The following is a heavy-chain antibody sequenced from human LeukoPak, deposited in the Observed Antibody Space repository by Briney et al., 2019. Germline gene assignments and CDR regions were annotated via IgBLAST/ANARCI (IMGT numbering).Heavy chain of an antibody. CDR1: GYRLIDYH. J-gene: IGHJ4*02. Sequence: ASVKVSCKAFGYRLIDYHMHWVRQAPGQGLEWMGKIDPKVDNTNYAQKFQDRVIMTRDTSTNTVFLELSNLRSEDTAVYCCAGRGEKFFSDWGQGTLVTVSS. CDR3: AGRGEKFFSD. CDR2: IDPKVDNT. D-gene: IGHD3-16*01. V-gene: IGHV1-46*01.